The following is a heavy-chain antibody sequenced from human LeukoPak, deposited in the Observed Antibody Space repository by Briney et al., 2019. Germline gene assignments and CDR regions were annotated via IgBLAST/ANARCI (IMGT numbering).Heavy chain of an antibody. V-gene: IGHV3-48*03. Sequence: PGGSLRLSCAVSGFTFSSYEMNWVRQAPGKGLGWVSYITSSGSTIYYADSVKGRFTISRDNAKNSLYLQMNSLRAEDTAVYYCATRMTTVTTGRYWGQGTLVTVSS. CDR1: GFTFSSYE. CDR2: ITSSGSTI. J-gene: IGHJ4*02. CDR3: ATRMTTVTTGRY. D-gene: IGHD4-17*01.